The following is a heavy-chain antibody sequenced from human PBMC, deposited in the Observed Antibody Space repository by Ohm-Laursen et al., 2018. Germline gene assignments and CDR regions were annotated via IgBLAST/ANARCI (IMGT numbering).Heavy chain of an antibody. CDR3: ASGHNYGYDNYYYGMDV. CDR1: GDSINSSY. CDR2: IYHSGST. Sequence: GTLSLTCTVSGDSINSSYWNWVRQSPGKGLEWIGYIYHSGSTKYNPFFNSRVTISVDTSQNQFSLNLRSVTTADTAVYYCASGHNYGYDNYYYGMDVWGQGTTVTVSS. D-gene: IGHD3-16*01. V-gene: IGHV4-59*01. J-gene: IGHJ6*02.